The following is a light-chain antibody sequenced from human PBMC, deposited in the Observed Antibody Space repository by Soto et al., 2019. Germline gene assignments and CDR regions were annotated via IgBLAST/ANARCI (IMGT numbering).Light chain of an antibody. Sequence: QSALTQPPSASGSPGQSVTIPCTGTSSDVGGYNYVSWYQQHPGKAPKLMIYEVSKRPSGVPDRFSGSKSGNTASLTVSGLQAEVEADYYCSSYAGSNNLVFGGGTKLTVL. V-gene: IGLV2-8*01. CDR3: SSYAGSNNLV. CDR2: EVS. CDR1: SSDVGGYNY. J-gene: IGLJ2*01.